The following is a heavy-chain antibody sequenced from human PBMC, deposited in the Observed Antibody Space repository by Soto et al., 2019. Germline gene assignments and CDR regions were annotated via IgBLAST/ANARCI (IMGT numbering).Heavy chain of an antibody. D-gene: IGHD4-17*01. V-gene: IGHV1-8*01. CDR2: LNPNSGNT. J-gene: IGHJ4*02. CDR1: GYTFTSYD. Sequence: QVQLVQSGAEVKKPGASVKVSCKASGYTFTSYDINWVRQATGQGLEWMGWLNPNSGNTGYAHKSQGRLTMTRNTSITTAYMELSSLRSEYTAVYYCARTLYGDNVDYWGQGTLVTVSS. CDR3: ARTLYGDNVDY.